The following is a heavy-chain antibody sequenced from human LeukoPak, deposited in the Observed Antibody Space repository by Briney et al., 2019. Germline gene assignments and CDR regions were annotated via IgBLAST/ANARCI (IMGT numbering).Heavy chain of an antibody. CDR1: GGSMSSFY. CDR2: IYYRGST. CDR3: ARDVGGGPFFDY. Sequence: SETLSLTCTASGGSMSSFYWGWIRQPPGKGLEWIGYIYYRGSTDYNPSLKSRVTISVDTSKNQFSLKLSSVTAADTAVYYCARDVGGGPFFDYWGQGILVTVSS. V-gene: IGHV4-59*01. D-gene: IGHD2-15*01. J-gene: IGHJ4*02.